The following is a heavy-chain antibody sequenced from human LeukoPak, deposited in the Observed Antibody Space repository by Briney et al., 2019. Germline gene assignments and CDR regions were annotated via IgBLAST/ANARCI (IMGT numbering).Heavy chain of an antibody. CDR1: GFTFSSYG. Sequence: AGRSLRLSCAASGFTFSSYGVHWVRQAPGKGLEWVTVISYDGSNKYYADSVKGRFTISRDNSKNTLYLQMNSLRAEDTAVYYCASAVAGTGGPFDYWGQGTLVTVSS. V-gene: IGHV3-30*03. D-gene: IGHD6-19*01. J-gene: IGHJ4*02. CDR2: ISYDGSNK. CDR3: ASAVAGTGGPFDY.